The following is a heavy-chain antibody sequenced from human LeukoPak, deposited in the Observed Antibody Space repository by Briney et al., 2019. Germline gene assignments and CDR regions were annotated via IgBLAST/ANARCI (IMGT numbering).Heavy chain of an antibody. D-gene: IGHD3-22*01. CDR1: GFTFSSYG. CDR2: ISYDGTNI. Sequence: GGSLRLSCAASGFTFSSYGMHWVRQAPGKGLEWVAVISYDGTNIYYADSVKGRFTISRDNSKNTLYLQMNSLRAEDTAVYYCARGGTPWTYYYDSSGHGPFDYWGQGILVTVSS. J-gene: IGHJ4*02. V-gene: IGHV3-30*03. CDR3: ARGGTPWTYYYDSSGHGPFDY.